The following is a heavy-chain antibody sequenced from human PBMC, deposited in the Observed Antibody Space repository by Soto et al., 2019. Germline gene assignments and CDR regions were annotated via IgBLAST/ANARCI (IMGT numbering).Heavy chain of an antibody. J-gene: IGHJ5*02. CDR2: IYTSGST. D-gene: IGHD5-18*01. CDR1: GGSISSYY. Sequence: PSETLSLTCTVSGGSISSYYWSWIRQPAGKGLEWIGRIYTSGSTSYNPSLKSRVTISVDTSKNQFSLKLSSVTAADTAVYYCARVGDTAMVNWFDPWGQGTLVTVSS. V-gene: IGHV4-4*07. CDR3: ARVGDTAMVNWFDP.